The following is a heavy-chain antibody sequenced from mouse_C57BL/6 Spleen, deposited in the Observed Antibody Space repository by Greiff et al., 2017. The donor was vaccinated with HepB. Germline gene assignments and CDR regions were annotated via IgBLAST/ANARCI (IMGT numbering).Heavy chain of an antibody. V-gene: IGHV1-64*01. J-gene: IGHJ4*01. Sequence: QVQLQQPGAELVKPGASVKLSCKASGYTFTSYGMHWVKQRPGQGLEWIGMIHPNSGSTNYNEKFKSKATLTVDKSSSTAYMQLRSLTSEDSAVYYCAREGGSSYGGAVDYWGQGTSVTVSS. CDR1: GYTFTSYG. CDR2: IHPNSGST. CDR3: AREGGSSYGGAVDY. D-gene: IGHD1-1*01.